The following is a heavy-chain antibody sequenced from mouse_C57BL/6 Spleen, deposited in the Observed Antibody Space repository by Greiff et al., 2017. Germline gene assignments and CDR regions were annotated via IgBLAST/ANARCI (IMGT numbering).Heavy chain of an antibody. CDR3: AGDGYYDAMDY. J-gene: IGHJ4*01. CDR1: GYAFSSSW. CDR2: IYPGDGDT. D-gene: IGHD2-3*01. Sequence: QVQLQQSGPELVKPGASVKISCKASGYAFSSSWMNWVKQRPGKGLEWIGRIYPGDGDTNYNGKFKGKATLTADKSSSTAYMQLSSLTSEDSAVYFCAGDGYYDAMDYWGQGTSVTVSS. V-gene: IGHV1-82*01.